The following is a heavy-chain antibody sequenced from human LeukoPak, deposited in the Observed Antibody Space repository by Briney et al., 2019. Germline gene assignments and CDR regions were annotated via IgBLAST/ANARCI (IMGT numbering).Heavy chain of an antibody. J-gene: IGHJ4*02. D-gene: IGHD5-12*01. Sequence: PGGSLRLSCAASGFTFSSYAMHWVRQAPGKGLEWVAVISYDGSNKYYADSVKGRFTISRDNSKNTLYLQMNSLRAEDTAVYYCASGNGYGDYWGQGTLVTVSS. CDR1: GFTFSSYA. V-gene: IGHV3-30*04. CDR3: ASGNGYGDY. CDR2: ISYDGSNK.